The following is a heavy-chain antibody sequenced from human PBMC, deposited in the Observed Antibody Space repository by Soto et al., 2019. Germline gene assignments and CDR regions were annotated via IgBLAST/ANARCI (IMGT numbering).Heavy chain of an antibody. Sequence: QLQLQESGSGLVRPSQTLSLTCAVSNGSVSSGGHSWSWIRQPPGKGLEWIGYIYQGGNTYYTPSLKSRVTFSLDRSKNQCSLIMTSVTAADTAVYFCARGRGDPFDFWGPGTLVIVSS. CDR2: IYQGGNT. V-gene: IGHV4-30-2*01. J-gene: IGHJ4*02. D-gene: IGHD4-17*01. CDR3: ARGRGDPFDF. CDR1: NGSVSSGGHS.